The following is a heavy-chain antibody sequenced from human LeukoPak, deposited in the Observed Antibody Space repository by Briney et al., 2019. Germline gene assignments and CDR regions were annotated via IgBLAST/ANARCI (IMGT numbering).Heavy chain of an antibody. CDR2: VFYSGST. Sequence: SETLSLTCTVSGGSVSSSSYHWGWIRQPPGKGLEWIGSVFYSGSTYYNPSLKSRVTMSTDTSKNQFSLKLSSVTAADTAIYYCARDAKYYYGSRTFFFFEYWGQGTLLTVSS. J-gene: IGHJ4*02. CDR3: ARDAKYYYGSRTFFFFEY. D-gene: IGHD3-10*01. V-gene: IGHV4-39*07. CDR1: GGSVSSSSYH.